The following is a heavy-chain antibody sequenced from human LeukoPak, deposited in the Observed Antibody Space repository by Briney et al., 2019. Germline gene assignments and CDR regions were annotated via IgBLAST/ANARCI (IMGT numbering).Heavy chain of an antibody. Sequence: SETLSLTCTVSGGSISSYYWSWIRQPPGKGLEWIGYIYYSGSTNYNPSLKSRVTISVDTSKNQFSLKLSSVTAADTAVYYCARGGGSSLVYWGQGTPVTVSS. J-gene: IGHJ4*02. CDR3: ARGGGSSLVY. CDR1: GGSISSYY. D-gene: IGHD6-6*01. CDR2: IYYSGST. V-gene: IGHV4-59*08.